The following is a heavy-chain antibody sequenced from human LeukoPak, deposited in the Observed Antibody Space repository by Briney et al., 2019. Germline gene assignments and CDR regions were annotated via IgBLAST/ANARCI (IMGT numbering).Heavy chain of an antibody. CDR1: GGSISSGDYY. CDR3: ARRVAAADYNWFDP. D-gene: IGHD6-13*01. CDR2: IYYSGST. V-gene: IGHV4-30-4*01. J-gene: IGHJ5*02. Sequence: PSQTLSLTCTVSGGSISSGDYYWSWIRQPPGKGLEWIGYIYYSGSTYYNPSLKSRVTISVDTSKNQFSLKLSSVTAADTAVYYCARRVAAADYNWFDPWGQGTLVTVSS.